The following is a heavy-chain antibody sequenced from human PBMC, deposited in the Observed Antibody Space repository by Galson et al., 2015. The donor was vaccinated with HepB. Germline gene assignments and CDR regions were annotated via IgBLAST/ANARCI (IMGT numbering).Heavy chain of an antibody. V-gene: IGHV1-2*06. CDR3: SRVVYDFWSGYALDYYYGMDV. D-gene: IGHD3-3*01. CDR1: GYTFTGYY. Sequence: SVKVSCKASGYTFTGYYMHWVRQAPGQGLEWMGRINPNSGGTNYAQKFQGRVTMTRDTSISTAYMELSSVTAADTAVYYCSRVVYDFWSGYALDYYYGMDVWGQGTTVTVSS. J-gene: IGHJ6*02. CDR2: INPNSGGT.